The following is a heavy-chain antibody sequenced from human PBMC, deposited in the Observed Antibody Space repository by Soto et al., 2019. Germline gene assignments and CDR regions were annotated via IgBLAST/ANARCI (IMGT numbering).Heavy chain of an antibody. D-gene: IGHD2-2*01. Sequence: GASVKVSCKASGYTFTSYDINWVRQATGQGLEWMGWMNPNSGNTGYAQKFQGRVTMTRNTSISTAYMELSSLRSEDTAVYYCAIMPYCSSTSRYSWLQSLAYYYGMDVWGQGTTVTVSS. V-gene: IGHV1-8*01. CDR2: MNPNSGNT. J-gene: IGHJ6*02. CDR1: GYTFTSYD. CDR3: AIMPYCSSTSRYSWLQSLAYYYGMDV.